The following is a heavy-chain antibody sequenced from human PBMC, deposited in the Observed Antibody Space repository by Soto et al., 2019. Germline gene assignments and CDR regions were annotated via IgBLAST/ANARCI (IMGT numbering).Heavy chain of an antibody. CDR2: INSDGSST. Sequence: GGSLRLSCAASGFTLSSYWMHWVRQAPGKGLVWVSRINSDGSSTSYADSVKGRITISRDNAKNTLFLQINSLRAEDTAVYYCARSSTPFDFWGQGTLVTVSS. J-gene: IGHJ4*02. CDR3: ARSSTPFDF. CDR1: GFTLSSYW. V-gene: IGHV3-74*01. D-gene: IGHD1-26*01.